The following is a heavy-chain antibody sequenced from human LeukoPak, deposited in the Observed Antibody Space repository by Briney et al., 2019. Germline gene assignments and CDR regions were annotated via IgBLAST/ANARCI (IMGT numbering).Heavy chain of an antibody. CDR1: GGSISSGDYY. CDR2: IYYSGST. D-gene: IGHD3-3*01. Sequence: SETLSLTCTVSGGSISSGDYYWSWIRQPPGKGLEWIGYIYYSGSTSYNPSLKSRVTILVDTSKNQFSLRLSSVTAADTAVYYCARGGQYYDFWSDYSKIDAFDIWGLGTMVTVSS. J-gene: IGHJ3*02. V-gene: IGHV4-30-4*01. CDR3: ARGGQYYDFWSDYSKIDAFDI.